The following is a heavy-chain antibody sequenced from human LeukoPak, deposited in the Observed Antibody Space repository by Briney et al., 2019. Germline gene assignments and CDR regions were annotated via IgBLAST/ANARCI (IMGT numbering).Heavy chain of an antibody. J-gene: IGHJ4*02. D-gene: IGHD1-26*01. V-gene: IGHV3-48*04. CDR1: GFTFSSYS. Sequence: GGSLRLSCAASGFTFSSYSMNWVRQAPGKGLEWVSYISSSSSTIYYADSVKGRFTISRDNAKNSLYLRMNSLRAEDTAVYYCAREGWELLDYWGQGTLVTVSS. CDR2: ISSSSSTI. CDR3: AREGWELLDY.